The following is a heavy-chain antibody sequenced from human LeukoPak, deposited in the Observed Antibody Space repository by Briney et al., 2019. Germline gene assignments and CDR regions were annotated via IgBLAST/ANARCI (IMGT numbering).Heavy chain of an antibody. Sequence: SETLSLTCTVSGGSISGYYWSWIRQPPGKGLEWIGYVSYSGSTNYNPSLKSRVSISVDTSKNQFSLSLISLTAADTAVYYCARHGGGWSFDYWGQGTLITVSS. CDR1: GGSISGYY. J-gene: IGHJ4*02. D-gene: IGHD6-19*01. V-gene: IGHV4-59*08. CDR2: VSYSGST. CDR3: ARHGGGWSFDY.